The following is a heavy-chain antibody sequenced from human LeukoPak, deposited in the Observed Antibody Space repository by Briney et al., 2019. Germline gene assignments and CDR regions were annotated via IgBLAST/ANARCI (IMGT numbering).Heavy chain of an antibody. Sequence: GGSLRLSCAASGFTFSSYAMHWVRQAPGKGLEWVAVISYDGSNKYYADSVKGRFTISRDNSKNTLYLQMNSLRAEDTAVYYCARSPIVAAGMSSAFDIWGQGTMVTVSS. CDR3: ARSPIVAAGMSSAFDI. CDR2: ISYDGSNK. CDR1: GFTFSSYA. J-gene: IGHJ3*02. V-gene: IGHV3-30*01. D-gene: IGHD6-13*01.